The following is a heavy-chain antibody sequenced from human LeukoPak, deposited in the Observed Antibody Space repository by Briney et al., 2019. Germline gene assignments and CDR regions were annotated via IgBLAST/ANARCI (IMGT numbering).Heavy chain of an antibody. CDR3: ARVYSYGLYGMDV. CDR1: GYTFTGYY. Sequence: ASVKVSCKASGYTFTGYYMHWVRQAPGQGLEWMGWINPNSGGTNYAQKFQGWVTMTRDTSISTAYMELSRLRSDDTAVYYCARVYSYGLYGMDVWGQGTTVTVSS. V-gene: IGHV1-2*04. CDR2: INPNSGGT. J-gene: IGHJ6*02. D-gene: IGHD5-18*01.